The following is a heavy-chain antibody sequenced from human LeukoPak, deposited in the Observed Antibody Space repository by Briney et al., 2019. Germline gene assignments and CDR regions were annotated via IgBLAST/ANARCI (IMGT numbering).Heavy chain of an antibody. Sequence: PSETLSLTCAVYGGSFSGYYWSWIRQPPGKGLEWIGEINHSGSTNYNPSLKSRVTTSVDTSKNQFSLKLSSVTAADTAVYYCARTTVTKFDAFDYWGQGTLVTVSS. CDR1: GGSFSGYY. V-gene: IGHV4-34*01. D-gene: IGHD4-17*01. J-gene: IGHJ4*02. CDR2: INHSGST. CDR3: ARTTVTKFDAFDY.